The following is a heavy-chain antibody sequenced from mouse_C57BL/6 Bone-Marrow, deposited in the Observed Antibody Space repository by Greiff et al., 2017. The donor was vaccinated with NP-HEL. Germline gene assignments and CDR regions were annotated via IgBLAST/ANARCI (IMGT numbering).Heavy chain of an antibody. Sequence: VKLQESGPGLVAPSQSLSITCTVSGFSLTSYGVHWVRQPPGKGLEWLVVIWSDGSTTYNSALKSRLSISKDNSKSQVFLKMNSLQTDDTAMYYCARQSIYYYGSSRYYAMDYWGQGTSVTVSS. D-gene: IGHD1-1*01. J-gene: IGHJ4*01. CDR3: ARQSIYYYGSSRYYAMDY. V-gene: IGHV2-6-1*01. CDR1: GFSLTSYG. CDR2: IWSDGST.